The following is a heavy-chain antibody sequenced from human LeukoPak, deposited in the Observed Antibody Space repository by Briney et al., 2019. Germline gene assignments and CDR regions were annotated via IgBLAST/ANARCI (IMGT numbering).Heavy chain of an antibody. CDR2: INHSGST. CDR3: ASRRDGYNTHPYYYYYGMDV. Sequence: SETLSLTCAVYGGSFSGYYWSWIRQPPGKGLEWIGEINHSGSTNYNPSLKSRVTISVDTSKNQFSLKLSSVTAADTAVYYCASRRDGYNTHPYYYYYGMDVWGQGTTVTVSS. V-gene: IGHV4-34*01. J-gene: IGHJ6*02. D-gene: IGHD5-24*01. CDR1: GGSFSGYY.